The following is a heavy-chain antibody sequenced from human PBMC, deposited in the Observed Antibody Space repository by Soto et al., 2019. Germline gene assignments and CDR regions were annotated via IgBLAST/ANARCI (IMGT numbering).Heavy chain of an antibody. V-gene: IGHV4-59*01. J-gene: IGHJ4*02. D-gene: IGHD3-22*01. CDR2: IYYSGST. CDR1: GGSISSYY. CDR3: ARRTRPYYDSSGYYLDY. Sequence: SETLSLTCTVSGGSISSYYLSWIRQPPGKGLEWIGYIYYSGSTNYNPSLKSRVTISVDTSKNQFSLKLSSVTAADTAVYYCARRTRPYYDSSGYYLDYWGQGTLVTVSS.